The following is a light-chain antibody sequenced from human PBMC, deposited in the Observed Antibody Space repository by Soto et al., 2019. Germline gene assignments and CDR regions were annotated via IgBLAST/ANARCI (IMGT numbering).Light chain of an antibody. Sequence: QSVLTQPPSASGTPGQRVTISCSGSISNIRSKYVHWYQQLPGTAPKLLIYFNDQRPSGVPDRFSASKSGTSASLAISELRSEDEGDYFCAAWDDSLSGQVFGGGTKVTVL. V-gene: IGLV1-47*02. CDR3: AAWDDSLSGQV. CDR2: FND. CDR1: ISNIRSKY. J-gene: IGLJ3*02.